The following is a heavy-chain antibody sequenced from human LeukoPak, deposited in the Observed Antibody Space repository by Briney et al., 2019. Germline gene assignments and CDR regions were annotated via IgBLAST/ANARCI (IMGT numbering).Heavy chain of an antibody. D-gene: IGHD2-15*01. CDR2: ITSIGSTI. V-gene: IGHV3-11*01. CDR1: GFTFSDYS. Sequence: PGPSLRLSCTASGFTFSDYSMSWIRQAPGKGLEWVSFITSIGSTIYYADSMKGRFTISRDNAKNSVYLQMNSLRAEDTAVYYCARGLGYCSGGSCPRRAFDIWGQGTVVTVSS. CDR3: ARGLGYCSGGSCPRRAFDI. J-gene: IGHJ3*02.